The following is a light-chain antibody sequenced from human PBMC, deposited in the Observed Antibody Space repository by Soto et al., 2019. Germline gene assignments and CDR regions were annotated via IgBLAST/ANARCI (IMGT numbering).Light chain of an antibody. CDR3: QQYDNLPLT. Sequence: DIQMAQSASSVSASVGDRVIITCQASQDISNYLNWYQQKPGKAPKLLIYDASNLETGVPSRFSGSGSGTDFTFTISSLQPEDIATYYCQQYDNLPLTFGGGTKVDI. CDR2: DAS. CDR1: QDISNY. V-gene: IGKV1-33*01. J-gene: IGKJ4*01.